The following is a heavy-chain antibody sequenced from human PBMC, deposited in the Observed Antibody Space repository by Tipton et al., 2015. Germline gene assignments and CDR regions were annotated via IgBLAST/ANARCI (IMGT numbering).Heavy chain of an antibody. V-gene: IGHV5-51*01. D-gene: IGHD3-10*01. CDR2: IYPGDSNT. CDR1: GYTFASYW. J-gene: IGHJ4*02. CDR3: ARGLKSYSSSDY. Sequence: VQLVQSGAEVRKPGESLKISCKGSGYTFASYWIAWVRQMPGKGLEWMGIIYPGDSNTRYSPSFQGHVTISADKSVNTAYLHWRSLKASDTAMYYCARGLKSYSSSDYWGQGTLVTVSS.